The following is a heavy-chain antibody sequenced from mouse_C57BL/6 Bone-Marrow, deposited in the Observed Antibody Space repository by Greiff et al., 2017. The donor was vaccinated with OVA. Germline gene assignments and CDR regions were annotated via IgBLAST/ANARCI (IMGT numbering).Heavy chain of an antibody. Sequence: VQLQQSGAELVMPGASVKLSCKASGYTFTSYWMHWVKQRPGQGLEWIGEIDPSDSYTNYNQKFKGKSTLTVDKSSSTAYMQLSSLTSEDSAVYYCARSYYGGFAYWGQGTLVTVSA. V-gene: IGHV1-69*01. D-gene: IGHD1-1*02. J-gene: IGHJ3*01. CDR3: ARSYYGGFAY. CDR2: IDPSDSYT. CDR1: GYTFTSYW.